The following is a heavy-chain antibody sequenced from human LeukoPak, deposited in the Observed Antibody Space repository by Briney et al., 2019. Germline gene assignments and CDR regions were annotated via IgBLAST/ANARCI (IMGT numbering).Heavy chain of an antibody. CDR2: IGSDNKP. CDR3: AASPPLNSGSYNYFDY. D-gene: IGHD1-26*01. V-gene: IGHV3-23*05. Sequence: TGGSLRLSCEASGFTFSAYAMTWVRQAPGKGLEWVSSIGSDNKPHYSESVKGRFAISRDNSKSMLFLQLNSLRAEDTALYYCAASPPLNSGSYNYFDYWGQGTLVTVSS. CDR1: GFTFSAYA. J-gene: IGHJ4*02.